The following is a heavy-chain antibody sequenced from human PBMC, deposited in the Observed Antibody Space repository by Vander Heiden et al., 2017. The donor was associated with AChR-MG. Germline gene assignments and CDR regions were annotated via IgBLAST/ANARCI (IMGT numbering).Heavy chain of an antibody. D-gene: IGHD6-6*01. J-gene: IGHJ6*02. V-gene: IGHV4-34*01. CDR2: INHSGST. CDR3: AGRRRAARYYYYGMDV. Sequence: QVQLQQWGAGLLKPSETLSLNCAAYGGSFSAYYWSWIRQPPGKGLEWIGEINHSGSTNYNPSLKSRVTISVDTSKNQFSLKLSSVTAADTAVYYCAGRRRAARYYYYGMDVWGQGTTVTVSS. CDR1: GGSFSAYY.